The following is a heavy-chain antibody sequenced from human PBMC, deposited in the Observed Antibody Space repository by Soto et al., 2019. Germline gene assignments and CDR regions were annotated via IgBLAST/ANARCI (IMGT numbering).Heavy chain of an antibody. CDR3: ARIYCSGGICFPNWVDP. CDR1: GGFFSSDA. Sequence: SVKVSCKASGGFFSSDAISWVRQAPGQGLEWLGGITPISGTPKYAQKFQGRVTISADESTSTAYMDLSSLRFEDTAIYYCARIYCSGGICFPNWVDPWGQGTLVTVSS. V-gene: IGHV1-69*13. CDR2: ITPISGTP. J-gene: IGHJ5*02. D-gene: IGHD2-8*02.